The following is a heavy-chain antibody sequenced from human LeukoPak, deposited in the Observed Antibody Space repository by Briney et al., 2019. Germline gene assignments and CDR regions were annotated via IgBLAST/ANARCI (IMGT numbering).Heavy chain of an antibody. CDR2: IYYSGST. J-gene: IGHJ4*02. V-gene: IGHV4-30-4*01. CDR3: ARESSGIAAAGTDY. D-gene: IGHD6-13*01. Sequence: PSETLSLTCTVSGGSISSSDYYWSWIRQPPGKGLEWIGYIYYSGSTYYNPSLKSRVTISVDTSKNQFSLKLSSVTAADTAVYYCARESSGIAAAGTDYWGQGTLVTVSS. CDR1: GGSISSSDYY.